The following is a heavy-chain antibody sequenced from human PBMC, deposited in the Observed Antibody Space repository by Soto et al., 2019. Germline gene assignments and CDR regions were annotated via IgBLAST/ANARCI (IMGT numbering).Heavy chain of an antibody. CDR1: GGSISSYY. CDR2: IYYSGST. V-gene: IGHV4-59*01. D-gene: IGHD4-17*01. J-gene: IGHJ4*02. CDR3: AREVTMKGSKLPTRTFDY. Sequence: PSETLSLTCTVSGGSISSYYWGWIRQPPGKGLEWIGYIYYSGSTNYNPSLKSRVTISVDTSKNQFSLKLSSVTAADTVVYYCAREVTMKGSKLPTRTFDYWGQGTLVTVSS.